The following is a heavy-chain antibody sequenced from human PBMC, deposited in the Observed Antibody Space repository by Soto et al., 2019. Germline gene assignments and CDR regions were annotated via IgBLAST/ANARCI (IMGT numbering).Heavy chain of an antibody. D-gene: IGHD4-4*01. CDR2: ISGSGGST. Sequence: EVQLLESGGGLVQPGGSLRLSCAASGFTFSSYAMSWVRQAPGEGLEWVSAISGSGGSTYYADSVKGRFTISRDNSKNTLYLQMNSLRAEDTAVYYCVVSNYVGVIDYWGQGTLVTVSS. CDR1: GFTFSSYA. V-gene: IGHV3-23*01. J-gene: IGHJ4*02. CDR3: VVSNYVGVIDY.